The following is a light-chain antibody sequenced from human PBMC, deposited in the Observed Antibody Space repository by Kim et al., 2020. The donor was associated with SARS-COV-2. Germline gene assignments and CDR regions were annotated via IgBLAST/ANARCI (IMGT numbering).Light chain of an antibody. V-gene: IGKV1-9*01. CDR2: VAS. CDR1: LGIGSD. CDR3: QQVISSPYT. J-gene: IGKJ2*01. Sequence: IQVTQSPSSLSASVGDRVTITCRASLGIGSDLAWYQQKPGKAPNLLIYVASTLQSGVPSRFSGSGSGTDFSLTISSLQPEDFATYYCQQVISSPYTFGQGTKLEIK.